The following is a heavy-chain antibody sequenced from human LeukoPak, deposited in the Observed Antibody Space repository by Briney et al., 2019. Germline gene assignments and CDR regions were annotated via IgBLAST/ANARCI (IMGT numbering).Heavy chain of an antibody. CDR1: GYTFTGYY. Sequence: EASVKVSCKASGYTFTGYYMHWVRQALGQGLEWIGWINPNSGGTNYAQKFQGRVTMTRDTSISTAYMELSRLRSDDTAVYYCARDWGRRGIVGSFIDYWGQGTLVTVSS. V-gene: IGHV1-2*02. CDR3: ARDWGRRGIVGSFIDY. J-gene: IGHJ4*02. D-gene: IGHD1-26*01. CDR2: INPNSGGT.